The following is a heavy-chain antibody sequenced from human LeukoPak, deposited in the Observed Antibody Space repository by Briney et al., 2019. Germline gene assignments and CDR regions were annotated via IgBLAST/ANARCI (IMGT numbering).Heavy chain of an antibody. D-gene: IGHD2-15*01. CDR1: GGTFSSYA. CDR3: AREGYCSGGSCYSLTHVYFDY. J-gene: IGHJ4*02. CDR2: IIPILGIA. V-gene: IGHV1-69*04. Sequence: SVKVSCKASGGTFSSYAISWVRQAPGQGLEWMGRIIPILGIANYAQKFQGRVTITADKSTSTAYMELSSLRSEDTAVYYCAREGYCSGGSCYSLTHVYFDYWGRGTLVTVSS.